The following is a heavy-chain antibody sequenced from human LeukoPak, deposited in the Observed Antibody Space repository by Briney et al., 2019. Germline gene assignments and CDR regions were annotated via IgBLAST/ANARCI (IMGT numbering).Heavy chain of an antibody. CDR1: GFTFSSYE. J-gene: IGHJ4*02. Sequence: GGSLRLSCAASGFTFSSYEMNWVRQAPGKGLEWVSDISSSSSTIYYADSVKGRFTISRDNAKNSLYLEMNSLRAEDTAVYYCARTYYDFWSGYYSHEGNPFDYWGQGTLVTVSS. D-gene: IGHD3-3*01. V-gene: IGHV3-48*01. CDR3: ARTYYDFWSGYYSHEGNPFDY. CDR2: ISSSSSTI.